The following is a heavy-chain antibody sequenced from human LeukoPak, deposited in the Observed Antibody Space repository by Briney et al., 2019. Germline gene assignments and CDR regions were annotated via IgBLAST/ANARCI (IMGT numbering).Heavy chain of an antibody. Sequence: ASVKVSCKPSRYTFTGYYTHWVRQAPGQGLEWMGWINPNRGGTNYAQKFQGRVTMTRDTSLRTAYMELSSLRSDDTAVFYCARDLGGGYFDYWGQGTLVTVSS. J-gene: IGHJ4*02. CDR1: RYTFTGYY. CDR2: INPNRGGT. V-gene: IGHV1-2*02. CDR3: ARDLGGGYFDY. D-gene: IGHD3-16*01.